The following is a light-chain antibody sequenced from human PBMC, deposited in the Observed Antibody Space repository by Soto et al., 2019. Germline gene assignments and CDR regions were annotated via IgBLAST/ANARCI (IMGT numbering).Light chain of an antibody. V-gene: IGKV1-5*03. Sequence: DIQMTQSPSTLSASVGDRVTITCRASERISSWLAWYQQKPGKAHKLLIYKAYRLESWAQSRFRGSGSGTEFIYTMRYMQSDDLATDYCQQYSNYSPWTFSQGTKMEIK. CDR3: QQYSNYSPWT. CDR2: KAY. J-gene: IGKJ1*01. CDR1: ERISSW.